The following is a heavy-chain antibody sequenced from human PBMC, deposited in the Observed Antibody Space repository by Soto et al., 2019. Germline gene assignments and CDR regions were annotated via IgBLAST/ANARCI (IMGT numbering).Heavy chain of an antibody. CDR1: GFTFSSYS. V-gene: IGHV3-21*01. Sequence: EVQLVESGGGLVKPGGSLRLSCAASGFTFSSYSMNWVRQAPGKGLEWVSSISSSSSYIYYADSVKGRFTISRDNAKNSRYLQMNSLRAEDTAVYYCASRGTVTAYYYYGMDVWGQGTTVTVSS. J-gene: IGHJ6*02. CDR3: ASRGTVTAYYYYGMDV. D-gene: IGHD4-17*01. CDR2: ISSSSSYI.